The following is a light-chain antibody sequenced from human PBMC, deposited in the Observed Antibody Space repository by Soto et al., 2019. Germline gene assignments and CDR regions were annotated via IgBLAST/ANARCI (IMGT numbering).Light chain of an antibody. CDR1: GSDIGGYNY. V-gene: IGLV2-14*01. CDR3: TSYTSSSSVV. CDR2: EVS. J-gene: IGLJ2*01. Sequence: QSVLTQPASVSGSPGQSITISCTGTGSDIGGYNYVSWYQQHPGRAPKVMIHEVSNRPSGVSNRFSASKSGNTASLTISGLQAEDEADYYCTSYTSSSSVVFGGGTQLTVL.